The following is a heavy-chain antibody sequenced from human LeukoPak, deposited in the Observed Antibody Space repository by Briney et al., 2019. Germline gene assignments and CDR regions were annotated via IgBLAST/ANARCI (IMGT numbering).Heavy chain of an antibody. Sequence: GGSLRLSCAASGFTSGSYGMHGVCEAPGKGLERVAFLRYDGNNKYYADSVKGRFTISRDNSKNTLFLQMKRLRPEDTAVYYCVRVDXPYQLYPPPFPEYWGQGTLVTVSS. D-gene: IGHD2-2*01. J-gene: IGHJ4*02. CDR3: VRVDXPYQLYPPPFPEY. CDR1: GFTSGSYG. CDR2: LRYDGNNK. V-gene: IGHV3-30*02.